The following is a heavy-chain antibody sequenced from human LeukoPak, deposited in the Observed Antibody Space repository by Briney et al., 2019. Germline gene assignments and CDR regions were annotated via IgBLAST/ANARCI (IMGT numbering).Heavy chain of an antibody. CDR1: GFTFSSYW. Sequence: PGGSLRLSCAASGFTFSSYWMSRVRQAPGKGLEWVANIKQDGSEKYYVDSVKGRFTISRDNAKNSLYLQMNSLRAEDTAVYYCARESTYYDFWSGYYHHYYYYYMDVWGKGTTVTVSS. V-gene: IGHV3-7*01. CDR2: IKQDGSEK. J-gene: IGHJ6*03. D-gene: IGHD3-3*01. CDR3: ARESTYYDFWSGYYHHYYYYYMDV.